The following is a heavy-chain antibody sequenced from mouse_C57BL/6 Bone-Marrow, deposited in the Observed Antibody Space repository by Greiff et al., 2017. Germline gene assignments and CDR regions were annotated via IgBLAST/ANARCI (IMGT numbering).Heavy chain of an antibody. Sequence: EVQLVESGGGLVKPGGSLKLSCAASGFTFSSYAISWVRQTPEKRLEWVATISDGGSYTYYPDNVKGRFTISRDNAKNNLYLQMSHLKSEDTAMYYCARENYGGAYWGQGTLVTVSA. V-gene: IGHV5-4*01. J-gene: IGHJ3*01. CDR2: ISDGGSYT. D-gene: IGHD1-2*01. CDR1: GFTFSSYA. CDR3: ARENYGGAY.